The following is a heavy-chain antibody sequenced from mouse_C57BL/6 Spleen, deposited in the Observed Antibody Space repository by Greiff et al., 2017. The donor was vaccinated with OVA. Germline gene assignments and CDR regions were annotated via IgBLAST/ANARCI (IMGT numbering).Heavy chain of an antibody. J-gene: IGHJ2*01. Sequence: EVQLQQSGPELVKPGASVKISCKASGYTFTDYYMNWVKQSHGKSLEWIGDINPNNGGTSYNQKFKGKATLTVDNSSSTAYMELRSLTSEDSAVDYCARENIYYCIDYWGQGTTLTVSS. D-gene: IGHD2-1*01. CDR1: GYTFTDYY. CDR2: INPNNGGT. CDR3: ARENIYYCIDY. V-gene: IGHV1-26*01.